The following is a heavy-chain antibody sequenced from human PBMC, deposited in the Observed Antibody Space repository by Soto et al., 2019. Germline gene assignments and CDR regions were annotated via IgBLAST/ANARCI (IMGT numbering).Heavy chain of an antibody. CDR3: ARDVRLITMVRGVIIPFDY. CDR2: ISAYNGNT. Sequence: ASVKVSCKASGYTFTSYGISWVRQAPGQGLEWMGWISAYNGNTNYAQKLQGRATMTTDTSTSTAYMELRSLRSDDTAVYYCARDVRLITMVRGVIIPFDYWGQGTLVTVSS. V-gene: IGHV1-18*01. D-gene: IGHD3-10*01. J-gene: IGHJ4*02. CDR1: GYTFTSYG.